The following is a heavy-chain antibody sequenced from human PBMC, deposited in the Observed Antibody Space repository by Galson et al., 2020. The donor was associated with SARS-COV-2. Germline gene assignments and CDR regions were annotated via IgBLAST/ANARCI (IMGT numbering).Heavy chain of an antibody. CDR1: GGSISSGGYS. Sequence: SETLSLTCAVSGGSISSGGYSWSWIRQPPGKGLEWIGYIYHSGSTYYNPSLKSRVTISVDRSKNQFSLKLSSVTAADTAVYYCARDNAPDWYFDLWGRGTLVTVSS. J-gene: IGHJ2*01. CDR3: ARDNAPDWYFDL. CDR2: IYHSGST. V-gene: IGHV4-30-2*01.